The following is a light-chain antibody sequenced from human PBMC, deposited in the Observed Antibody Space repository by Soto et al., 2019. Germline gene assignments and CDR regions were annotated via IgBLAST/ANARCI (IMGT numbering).Light chain of an antibody. CDR3: QQYDLYPWT. Sequence: DIQMTQSPSTLSASVGDRVTITCRASQSISSWLAWYQQRPGKAPKLLIYTASSLESGVPSRFSGSGSGTEFTLTSSSLQPDDFATYYCQQYDLYPWTFGQGTKVEI. V-gene: IGKV1-5*03. CDR2: TAS. CDR1: QSISSW. J-gene: IGKJ1*01.